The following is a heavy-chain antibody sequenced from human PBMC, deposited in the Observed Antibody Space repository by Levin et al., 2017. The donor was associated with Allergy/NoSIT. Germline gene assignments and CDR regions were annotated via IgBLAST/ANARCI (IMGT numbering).Heavy chain of an antibody. Sequence: LSLTCAASGFTFSSYAMHWVRQAPGKGLEWVAVISYDGSNKYYADSVKGRFTISRDNSKNTLYLQMNSLRAEDTAVYYCARVGAAAGIHYFDYWGQGTLVTVSS. D-gene: IGHD6-13*01. V-gene: IGHV3-30-3*01. J-gene: IGHJ4*02. CDR1: GFTFSSYA. CDR2: ISYDGSNK. CDR3: ARVGAAAGIHYFDY.